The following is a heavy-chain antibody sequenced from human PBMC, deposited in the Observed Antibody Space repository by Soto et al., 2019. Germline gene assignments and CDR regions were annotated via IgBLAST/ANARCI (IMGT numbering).Heavy chain of an antibody. V-gene: IGHV3-30*18. D-gene: IGHD5-12*01. CDR2: TSYDGNNT. CDR3: AKDSGYSGYDVYDYYYGMDV. J-gene: IGHJ6*02. CDR1: GFTFSLCG. Sequence: LLVESGGGVVQPGRSLRLSCAASGFTFSLCGLHWVRQAPGKGLEWVAVTSYDGNNTYYADSVKGRFTISRDNSKNTLYLQMNSLRAEDTAVYYCAKDSGYSGYDVYDYYYGMDVWGQGTTVTVSS.